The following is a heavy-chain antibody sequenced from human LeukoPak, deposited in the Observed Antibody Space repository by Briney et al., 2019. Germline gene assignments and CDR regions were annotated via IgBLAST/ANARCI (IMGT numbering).Heavy chain of an antibody. CDR2: ISNGKT. J-gene: IGHJ5*02. Sequence: GGSLRLSCAASGFPFRNHAMSWVRQPPGKGLEWVSAISNGKTYYADSVRGRFTISRDDSKNMVYLQMNSLRVEDTARYYCVREAGYCASVCLKTNWFDPWGHGTLVTVSS. CDR3: VREAGYCASVCLKTNWFDP. V-gene: IGHV3-23*01. CDR1: GFPFRNHA. D-gene: IGHD2-15*01.